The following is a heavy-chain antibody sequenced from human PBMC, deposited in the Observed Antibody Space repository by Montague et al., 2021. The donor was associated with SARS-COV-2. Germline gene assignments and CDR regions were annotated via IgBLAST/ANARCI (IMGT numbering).Heavy chain of an antibody. CDR1: GGSITTNF. CDR2: AYYTGRS. J-gene: IGHJ3*02. Sequence: SETLSLTCTVSGGSITTNFWSWVRQPPGAGLELVGYAYYTGRSNSSPSLRIRVFISVDTSKNQVSLKLHSVTAADTAIYYCARDTFYYGSETNYVVTFDMWGQGTMVTVSS. CDR3: ARDTFYYGSETNYVVTFDM. V-gene: IGHV4-59*01. D-gene: IGHD3-10*01.